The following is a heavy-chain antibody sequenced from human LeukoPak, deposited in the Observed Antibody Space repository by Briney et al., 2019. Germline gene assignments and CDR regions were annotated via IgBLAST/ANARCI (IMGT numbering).Heavy chain of an antibody. Sequence: PGGSLRLSCAASGFTFSNAWMSWVRQAPGKGLEWVGRIKSKTDGGTTDYAAPVKGRFTISRDDSKNTLYLQMNSLKTEDTAVYYCHYDYVWGSYRYAPLIDYWGQGTLVTVSS. D-gene: IGHD3-16*02. CDR2: IKSKTDGGTT. J-gene: IGHJ4*02. CDR1: GFTFSNAW. CDR3: HYDYVWGSYRYAPLIDY. V-gene: IGHV3-15*01.